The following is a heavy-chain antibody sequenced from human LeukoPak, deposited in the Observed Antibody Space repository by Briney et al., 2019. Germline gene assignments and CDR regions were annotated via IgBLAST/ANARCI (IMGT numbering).Heavy chain of an antibody. J-gene: IGHJ5*02. D-gene: IGHD3-10*01. V-gene: IGHV3-21*01. CDR2: ISSTSSSYI. CDR1: GFTFLTYS. CDR3: ARVIRFGSPQNNWFDP. Sequence: KTGGSLRLSCAASGFTFLTYSMNWVRQAPGKGLEWVSSISSTSSSYIYYADSVKGRFTISRDNAKNSLYLQMNSLRAEDTAVYYCARVIRFGSPQNNWFDPWGQGTLVTVSS.